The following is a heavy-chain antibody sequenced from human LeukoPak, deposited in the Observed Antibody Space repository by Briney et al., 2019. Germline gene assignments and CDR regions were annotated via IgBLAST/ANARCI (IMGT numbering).Heavy chain of an antibody. Sequence: GGSLRLSCAASGFTFSSYAMTWVRQAPGKGLEWVSAISPSGDNTYHADSTKGRFTISRDNSKNTLYLQMNSLRAEDTALYFCARSGGMDVWGQGTTVTVSS. CDR2: ISPSGDNT. CDR3: ARSGGMDV. V-gene: IGHV3-23*01. J-gene: IGHJ6*02. D-gene: IGHD3-10*01. CDR1: GFTFSSYA.